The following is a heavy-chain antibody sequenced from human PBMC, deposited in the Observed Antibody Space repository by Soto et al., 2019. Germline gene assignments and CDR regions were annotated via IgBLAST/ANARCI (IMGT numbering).Heavy chain of an antibody. V-gene: IGHV3-30*18. CDR2: ISYDGSNK. CDR3: AKERSGSLYGIDV. Sequence: GGSLRLSCAASGFTFSSYGMHWVRQAPGKGLEWVAVISYDGSNKYYADSVKGRFTISRDNSKNTLYLQMNSLRAEDTAVYYCAKERSGSLYGIDVWGQVTTGTLSS. D-gene: IGHD3-10*01. CDR1: GFTFSSYG. J-gene: IGHJ6*02.